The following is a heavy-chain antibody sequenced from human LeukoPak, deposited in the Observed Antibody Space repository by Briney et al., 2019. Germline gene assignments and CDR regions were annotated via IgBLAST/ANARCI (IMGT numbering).Heavy chain of an antibody. Sequence: GGSLRLSCAASGFTFSDYYMSWIRQAPGKGLEWVSYISSSGSTIYYADSVKGRFTIPRDNAKNSLYLQMNSLRAEDTAVYYCARGGEEDIVLMVYTEPYFDYWGQGTLVTVSS. D-gene: IGHD2-8*01. CDR3: ARGGEEDIVLMVYTEPYFDY. CDR1: GFTFSDYY. CDR2: ISSSGSTI. J-gene: IGHJ4*02. V-gene: IGHV3-11*01.